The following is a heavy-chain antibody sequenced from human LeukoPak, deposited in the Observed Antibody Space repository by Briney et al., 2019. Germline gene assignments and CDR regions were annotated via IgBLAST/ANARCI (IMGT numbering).Heavy chain of an antibody. D-gene: IGHD3-10*01. CDR2: IYYSGST. Sequence: SETLSLTCTVSGGSINSYYWSWIRQPPGKGLEWIGYIYYSGSTNYNPSLKSRVTISVDTSKNQFSLKLSSVTAADTAVYYCARGGYYGSGNDFRFDPWGQGTLVTVSS. CDR1: GGSINSYY. J-gene: IGHJ5*02. CDR3: ARGGYYGSGNDFRFDP. V-gene: IGHV4-59*01.